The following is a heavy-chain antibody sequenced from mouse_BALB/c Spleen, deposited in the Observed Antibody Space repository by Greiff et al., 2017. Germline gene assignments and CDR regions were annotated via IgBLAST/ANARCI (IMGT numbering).Heavy chain of an antibody. CDR3: ARYYAIFYSMDV. Sequence: VQLMQSGADLVRPGVSVKISCTGSGYTFTGYAMYWVQQSPAKSLEWIGVISNYYGTACHNQKFKGKATMTIDKSTSTAYMEISSLTSEDSAIYYCARYYAIFYSMDVWGQGTSVTVSS. J-gene: IGHJ4*01. V-gene: IGHV1S137*01. D-gene: IGHD1-1*02. CDR2: ISNYYGTA. CDR1: GYTFTGYA.